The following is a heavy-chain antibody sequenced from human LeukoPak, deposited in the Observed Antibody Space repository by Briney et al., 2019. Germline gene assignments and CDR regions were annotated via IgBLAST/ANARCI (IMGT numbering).Heavy chain of an antibody. J-gene: IGHJ4*02. V-gene: IGHV4-39*01. CDR3: ARGEAPAARVDY. CDR2: IYYSGST. Sequence: SETLSLTCTVSGGSISSSSFYWGWIRQPPGKGLEWIGSIYYSGSTYYNPSLKSRVTISVDTSKNQFSLKLSSVTAADTAVYYCARGEAPAARVDYWGQGTLVTVSS. CDR1: GGSISSSSFY. D-gene: IGHD2-2*01.